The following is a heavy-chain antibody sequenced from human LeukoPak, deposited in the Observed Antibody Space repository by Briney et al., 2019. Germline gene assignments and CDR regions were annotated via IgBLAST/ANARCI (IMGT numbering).Heavy chain of an antibody. CDR3: VKDMTSGYIYGFFDY. V-gene: IGHV3-9*03. J-gene: IGHJ4*02. Sequence: GGSLRLSCAASGFTFDDYAMHRVRQAPGKGLEWVSGISWNSGGIGYADSVKGRFTISRDNAKNSLYLQMNSLRAEDMAFYYCVKDMTSGYIYGFFDYWGQGTLVTVSS. D-gene: IGHD5-18*01. CDR1: GFTFDDYA. CDR2: ISWNSGGI.